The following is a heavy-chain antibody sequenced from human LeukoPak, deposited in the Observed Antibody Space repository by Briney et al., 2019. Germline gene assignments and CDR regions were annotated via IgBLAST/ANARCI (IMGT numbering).Heavy chain of an antibody. J-gene: IGHJ4*02. CDR3: AMFSYVSGTTIS. V-gene: IGHV3-74*01. CDR2: VKSDGSVT. Sequence: PGGSLRLSCAASGFTFSSYWMHWVRQAPGKGLVWVSRVKSDGSVTNYADSVKGRSTISRDNAKNTLYLQMNSLRAEDTAVYYCAMFSYVSGTTISWGQGTLVTVSS. D-gene: IGHD1-20*01. CDR1: GFTFSSYW.